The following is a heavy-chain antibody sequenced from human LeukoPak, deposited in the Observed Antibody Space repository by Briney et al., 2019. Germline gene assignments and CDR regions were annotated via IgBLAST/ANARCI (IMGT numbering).Heavy chain of an antibody. Sequence: AAVKVSCKASGYTFTDQYIHWVRQAPGQGFEWMGWINPNTGGTDYAQKFQDRIAISTYTSISTAYMELSRLRSDDTALYYCARDLATIDGIAWYYFENWGQGTLVTVS. CDR1: GYTFTDQY. CDR3: ARDLATIDGIAWYYFEN. J-gene: IGHJ4*02. V-gene: IGHV1-2*02. D-gene: IGHD5-12*01. CDR2: INPNTGGT.